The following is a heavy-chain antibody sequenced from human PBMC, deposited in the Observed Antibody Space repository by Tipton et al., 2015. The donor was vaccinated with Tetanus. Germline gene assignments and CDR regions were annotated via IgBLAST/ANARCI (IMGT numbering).Heavy chain of an antibody. V-gene: IGHV4-39*02. CDR3: AEGRRFCSSNSCHEYYFDS. CDR1: GGSISNSEYY. D-gene: IGHD2-2*01. Sequence: TLSLTCSLSGGSISNSEYYWAWIRQPPGKGLEWIGSVFDSGTSYYNPSLKSRVTLSVDTSKNHFSLRLSSVTAAETAVYYCAEGRRFCSSNSCHEYYFDSWGRGTLVTVSS. J-gene: IGHJ4*02. CDR2: VFDSGTS.